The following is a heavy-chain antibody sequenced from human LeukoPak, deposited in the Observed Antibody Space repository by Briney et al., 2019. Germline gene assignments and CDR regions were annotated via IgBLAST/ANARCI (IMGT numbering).Heavy chain of an antibody. V-gene: IGHV3-7*03. CDR2: IKQDGSEK. J-gene: IGHJ4*02. CDR3: AKEEGYDFWSGPLGY. Sequence: GGSLRLSCAASGFTFSSYWMSWVRQAPGKGLEWVANIKQDGSEKYYVDSVKGRFTISRDNAKNSLYLQMNSLRAEDTAVYYCAKEEGYDFWSGPLGYWGQGTLVTVSS. D-gene: IGHD3-3*01. CDR1: GFTFSSYW.